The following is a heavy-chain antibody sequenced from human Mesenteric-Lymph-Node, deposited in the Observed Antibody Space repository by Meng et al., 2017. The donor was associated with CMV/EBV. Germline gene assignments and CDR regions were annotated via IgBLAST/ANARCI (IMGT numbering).Heavy chain of an antibody. CDR1: GFTFTGYA. J-gene: IGHJ1*01. V-gene: IGHV3-9*01. Sequence: SLKVSCTAPGFTFTGYAIHWFRQSPGKGLEWVSAIDCKSGRIKYADSVKGRFTLTRDDAKNSLYLQMSSLRPEDTALYYCGRDINPGGLEHWGQGTLVTVSS. D-gene: IGHD3-10*01. CDR2: IDCKSGRI. CDR3: GRDINPGGLEH.